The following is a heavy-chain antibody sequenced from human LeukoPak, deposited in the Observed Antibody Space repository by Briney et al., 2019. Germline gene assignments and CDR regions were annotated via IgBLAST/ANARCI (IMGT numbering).Heavy chain of an antibody. D-gene: IGHD1-26*01. CDR1: GGTFSSYA. CDR2: IIPIFGTA. CDR3: ARIPLSRGGSYLKGAFDI. Sequence: GASVKVSCKASGGTFSSYAISWVQQAPGQGLEWMGGIIPIFGTANYAQKFQGRVTITADESTSTAYMELSSLRSEDTAVYYCARIPLSRGGSYLKGAFDIWGQGTMVTVSS. V-gene: IGHV1-69*13. J-gene: IGHJ3*02.